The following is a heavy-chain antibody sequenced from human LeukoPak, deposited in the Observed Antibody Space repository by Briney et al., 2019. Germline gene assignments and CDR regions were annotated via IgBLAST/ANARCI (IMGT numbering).Heavy chain of an antibody. CDR1: GYTFTGYY. CDR3: ARAEVTNYYYYYGMDV. J-gene: IGHJ6*02. V-gene: IGHV1-2*02. CDR2: INPNSGGT. Sequence: VASVKVSCKASGYTFTGYYMHWVRQAPGQGLEWMGWINPNSGGTNYAQKFQGRVTMTRDTSISTAYMELSRLRSDDTAVYYCARAEVTNYYYYYGMDVWVQGTTVTVSS. D-gene: IGHD4-17*01.